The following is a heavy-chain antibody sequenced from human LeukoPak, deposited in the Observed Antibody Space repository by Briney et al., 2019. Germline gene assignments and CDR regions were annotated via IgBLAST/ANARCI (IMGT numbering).Heavy chain of an antibody. Sequence: PGRSLRLSCAASGFTFSSYGMHWVRQAPGKGLEWVAVISYDGSNKYYADPVKGRFTISRDNSKNTLYLQMNSLRAEDTAVYYCAKDPRWGSSGYQPYYFDYWGQGTLVTVSS. CDR2: ISYDGSNK. J-gene: IGHJ4*02. V-gene: IGHV3-30*18. CDR1: GFTFSSYG. D-gene: IGHD5-12*01. CDR3: AKDPRWGSSGYQPYYFDY.